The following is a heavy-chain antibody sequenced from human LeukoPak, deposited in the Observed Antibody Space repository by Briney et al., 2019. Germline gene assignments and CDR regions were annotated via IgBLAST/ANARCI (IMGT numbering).Heavy chain of an antibody. CDR2: IKQDGSEK. V-gene: IGHV3-7*01. CDR3: ARDSATKVRGPVIGSTDF. J-gene: IGHJ4*02. D-gene: IGHD3-10*01. Sequence: GGSLRLSCAASGFSFSIHGMGWVRQAPGKGLEWVANIKQDGSEKYYVDSVKGRFTISRDNAKNSLYLQMNSLRAEDTAVYYCARDSATKVRGPVIGSTDFWGQGTLVTVSS. CDR1: GFSFSIHG.